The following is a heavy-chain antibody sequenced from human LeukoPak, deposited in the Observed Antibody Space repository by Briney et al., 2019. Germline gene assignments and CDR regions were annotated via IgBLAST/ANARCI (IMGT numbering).Heavy chain of an antibody. V-gene: IGHV1-3*01. J-gene: IGHJ4*02. CDR2: INAGNGNT. CDR1: GYTFTNYA. Sequence: ASVKVSCKASGYTFTNYAMHWVRQAPGQRLEWMGWINAGNGNTKYSQKFQGRVTFTRDTSASTAYMELSSLRSEDTAVYYCARDPAPDYFDYWGQGTLVTVSS. CDR3: ARDPAPDYFDY.